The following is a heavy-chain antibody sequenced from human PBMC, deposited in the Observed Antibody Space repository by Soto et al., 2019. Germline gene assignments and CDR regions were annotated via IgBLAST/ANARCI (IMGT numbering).Heavy chain of an antibody. CDR1: GGSISSYY. V-gene: IGHV4-59*08. CDR3: AGRYGVYFDY. J-gene: IGHJ4*02. Sequence: PSETLSLTCTVSGGSISSYYWSWIRQPPGKGLEWIGYIYYSGSTNYNPSLKSRVTISVDTSKNQFSLKLSSVTAADTAVYYCAGRYGVYFDYWGQGTLVTVSS. CDR2: IYYSGST. D-gene: IGHD4-17*01.